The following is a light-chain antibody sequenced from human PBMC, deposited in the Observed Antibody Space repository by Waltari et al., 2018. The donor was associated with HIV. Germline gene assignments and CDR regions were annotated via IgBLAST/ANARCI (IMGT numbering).Light chain of an antibody. CDR3: LLYYSGARV. CDR2: DTT. Sequence: QAVVTQEPSLTVSPGGTSTLTCGASTGAVTSGHYPYWFQQKPGQAPRTLIYDTTNTHSWTPARFSCSLLGGKAALTLSGAQPEDEADYYCLLYYSGARVFGGGTKLTVL. J-gene: IGLJ3*02. CDR1: TGAVTSGHY. V-gene: IGLV7-46*01.